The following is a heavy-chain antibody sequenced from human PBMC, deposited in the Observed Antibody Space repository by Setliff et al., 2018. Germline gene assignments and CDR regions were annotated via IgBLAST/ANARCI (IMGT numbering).Heavy chain of an antibody. CDR1: GGTSSTYA. J-gene: IGHJ6*03. V-gene: IGHV1-69*05. Sequence: SVKVSCKASGGTSSTYAISWVRQAPGQGLEWMGGIISMFGTTNYAQKFQGRVTITTDKSTSTAYMELSSLRSEDTAIYYCARGDFYYYFYMDVWGKGTTVTVSS. CDR3: ARGDFYYYFYMDV. CDR2: IISMFGTT.